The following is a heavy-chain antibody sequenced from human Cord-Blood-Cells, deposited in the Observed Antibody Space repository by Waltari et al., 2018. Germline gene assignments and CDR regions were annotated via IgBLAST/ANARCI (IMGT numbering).Heavy chain of an antibody. J-gene: IGHJ3*02. CDR1: GGSISSFY. V-gene: IGHV4-59*01. CDR2: IYYGGST. Sequence: QVQLQVSGPGLVKPSETLSLTCTVSGGSISSFYWSLIRPPPGKGLEWIGYIYYGGSTNYNPSLKSRVTISVDTSKNQFSLKLSSVTAADTAVYYCASPSGSGSYYNAFDIWGQGTMVTVSS. CDR3: ASPSGSGSYYNAFDI. D-gene: IGHD3-10*01.